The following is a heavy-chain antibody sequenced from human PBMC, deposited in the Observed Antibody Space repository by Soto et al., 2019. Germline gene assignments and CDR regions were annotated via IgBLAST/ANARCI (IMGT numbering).Heavy chain of an antibody. Sequence: PSETLSLTCTVSGGSISSSSYYWGGSRQPPGKGLEWIGSIYYSGSTYYNPSLKSRVTISVDTSKNQFSLKLSSVTAADTAVYYCARLWSYGSGSYGYYWGQGTLVTVSS. J-gene: IGHJ4*02. CDR2: IYYSGST. CDR1: GGSISSSSYY. V-gene: IGHV4-39*01. CDR3: ARLWSYGSGSYGYY. D-gene: IGHD3-10*01.